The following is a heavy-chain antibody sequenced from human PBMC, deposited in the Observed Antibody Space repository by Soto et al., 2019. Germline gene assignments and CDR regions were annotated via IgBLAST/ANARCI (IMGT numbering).Heavy chain of an antibody. CDR3: ARHARTGVDGIAAPGGFDP. J-gene: IGHJ5*02. CDR1: GGSISSSSYY. V-gene: IGHV4-39*01. Sequence: SETLSLTCTVSGGSISSSSYYWGWIRQPPGKGLEWIGSIYYSGSTYSNPSLKSRVTISVDTSKNQFSLKLSSVTAADTAVYYCARHARTGVDGIAAPGGFDPWGQGTLVTVSS. D-gene: IGHD6-25*01. CDR2: IYYSGST.